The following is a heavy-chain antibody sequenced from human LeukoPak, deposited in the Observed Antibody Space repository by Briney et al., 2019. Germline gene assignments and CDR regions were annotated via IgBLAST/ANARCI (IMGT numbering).Heavy chain of an antibody. Sequence: GGSLRLSCAASGFTFDDYAMHWVRQAPGKGLEWVSLISWDGGSTYYADSVKGRFTISRDNSKNSLYLQMNSLRAEDTALYYCAKDISGTRDLIVGATWGFDYWGQGTLVTVSS. J-gene: IGHJ4*02. CDR1: GFTFDDYA. V-gene: IGHV3-43D*03. CDR2: ISWDGGST. CDR3: AKDISGTRDLIVGATWGFDY. D-gene: IGHD1-26*01.